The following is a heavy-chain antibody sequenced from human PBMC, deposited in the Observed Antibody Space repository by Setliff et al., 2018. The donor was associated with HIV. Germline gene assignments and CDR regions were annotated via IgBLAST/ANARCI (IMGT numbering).Heavy chain of an antibody. CDR2: INWNGGST. J-gene: IGHJ6*03. V-gene: IGHV3-20*04. CDR3: AREGYGSGSYYLYYYYMDV. CDR1: GFTFDDYG. D-gene: IGHD3-10*01. Sequence: LRLSCAASGFTFDDYGMSWVRQAPGKGLEWVSGINWNGGSTGYADSVKGRFTISRDNAKNSLYLQMNSLRAEDTALYYCAREGYGSGSYYLYYYYMDVWGKGTTVTVSS.